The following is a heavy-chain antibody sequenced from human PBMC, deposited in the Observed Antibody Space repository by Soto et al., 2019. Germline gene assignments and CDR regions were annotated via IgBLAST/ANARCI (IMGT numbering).Heavy chain of an antibody. CDR1: GYTFTGYY. D-gene: IGHD2-21*02. V-gene: IGHV1-2*02. CDR3: ACEPVVTATFARTNWFDP. CDR2: INPNSGGT. J-gene: IGHJ5*02. Sequence: GASVKVSCKASGYTFTGYYMHWVRQAPGQGLEWMGWINPNSGGTNYAQKFQGRVTMTRDTSISTVYMELSRLRSDDTAVYYCACEPVVTATFARTNWFDPWGQGTLVTVSS.